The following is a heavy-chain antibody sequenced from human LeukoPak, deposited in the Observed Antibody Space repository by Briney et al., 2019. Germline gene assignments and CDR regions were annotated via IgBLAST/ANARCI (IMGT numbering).Heavy chain of an antibody. D-gene: IGHD6-19*01. CDR3: ALAVAAPTDAFDI. J-gene: IGHJ3*02. CDR2: INPNSGGT. Sequence: ASVKVSCKASGYTFTSYGISWVRQAPGQGLEWMGWINPNSGGTNYAQKFQGRVTMTRDTSISTAYMELSRLRSDDMAVYCCALAVAAPTDAFDIWGQGTMVTVSS. CDR1: GYTFTSYG. V-gene: IGHV1-2*02.